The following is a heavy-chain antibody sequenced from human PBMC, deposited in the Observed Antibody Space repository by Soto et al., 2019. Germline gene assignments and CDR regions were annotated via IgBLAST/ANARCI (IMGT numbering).Heavy chain of an antibody. CDR1: GDSVSSNSAS. CDR2: TYYRSKWYN. CDR3: ARAASRDPGGNGMGV. J-gene: IGHJ6*02. Sequence: TLSLTCPISGDSVSSNSASWNCIRQSPSRGLEWLGRTYYRSKWYNDYAVSVKSRITINPDTSKNQFSLQLNSVTTEDTAVYYCARAASRDPGGNGMGVWGQGTTVTVSS. D-gene: IGHD2-15*01. V-gene: IGHV6-1*01.